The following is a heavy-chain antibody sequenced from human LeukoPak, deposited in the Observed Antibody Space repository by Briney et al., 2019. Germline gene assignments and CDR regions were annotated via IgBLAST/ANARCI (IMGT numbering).Heavy chain of an antibody. Sequence: ASVKVSCKASGYTFTGYYMHWVRQAPGQGLEWMGWINPNSGGTNYAQKFQGRVTMTRDTSIITAYMELSRLRSDDTAVYYCARDLSGSTIAFDIWGQGTMVTVSS. J-gene: IGHJ3*02. CDR2: INPNSGGT. V-gene: IGHV1-2*02. CDR1: GYTFTGYY. CDR3: ARDLSGSTIAFDI. D-gene: IGHD1-26*01.